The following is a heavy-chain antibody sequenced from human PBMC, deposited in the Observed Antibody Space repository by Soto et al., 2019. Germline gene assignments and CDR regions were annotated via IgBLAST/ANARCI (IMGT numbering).Heavy chain of an antibody. V-gene: IGHV1-3*04. Sequence: QVHLVQSGAEVKKPGASVQVSCKPSGYTFTTYAIHWVRQAPGQRLEWMAWIHTGNGNTKYSPRFQGRVTITRDTSASTAYMELSSLRSEDTAVYYCAISLRLGESFDYWGQGTRVTVSS. CDR3: AISLRLGESFDY. J-gene: IGHJ4*02. D-gene: IGHD3-16*01. CDR2: IHTGNGNT. CDR1: GYTFTTYA.